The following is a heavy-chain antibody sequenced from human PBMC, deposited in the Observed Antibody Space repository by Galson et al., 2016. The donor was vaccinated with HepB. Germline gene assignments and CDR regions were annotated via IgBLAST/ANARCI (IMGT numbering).Heavy chain of an antibody. J-gene: IGHJ5*02. D-gene: IGHD5-12*01. Sequence: QSGAEVKKPGESLTISCKVSGYRFTSYWITWVRQMPGKGLEWMGRIDPSDSHTNYSPSFQGHVTISGDKSINTAYLQWSSLKASDTAMYYCARSYSGYDYGFDPWGQGTLVTVSS. V-gene: IGHV5-10-1*01. CDR1: GYRFTSYW. CDR2: IDPSDSHT. CDR3: ARSYSGYDYGFDP.